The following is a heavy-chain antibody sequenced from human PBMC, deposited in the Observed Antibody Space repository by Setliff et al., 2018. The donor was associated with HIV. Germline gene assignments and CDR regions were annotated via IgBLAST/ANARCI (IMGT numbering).Heavy chain of an antibody. Sequence: LRLSCAASVFTFSIHNTNWVRQAPGKGLEWLSYISSSSRTIYYADSVKGRFTISRDNAKNSLYLQMNSLRAEDTAVYYCARDGGMGVYYMDVWGKGTTVTVSS. CDR2: ISSSSRTI. CDR1: VFTFSIHN. J-gene: IGHJ6*03. D-gene: IGHD1-26*01. V-gene: IGHV3-48*01. CDR3: ARDGGMGVYYMDV.